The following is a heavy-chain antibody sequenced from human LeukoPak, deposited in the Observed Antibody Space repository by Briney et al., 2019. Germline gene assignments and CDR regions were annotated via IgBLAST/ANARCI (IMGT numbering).Heavy chain of an antibody. V-gene: IGHV3-23*01. D-gene: IGHD2-2*01. CDR1: GFTFSSYA. J-gene: IGHJ4*02. CDR3: AKVRFCSGTSCYYFDY. CDR2: IDGSGGRT. Sequence: SGGSLRPSCAASGFTFSSYAMSWVRQAPGKGPEWVSVIDGSGGRTFYADSVKGRFTISRDNSKNTLYLQMNSLRAEDTAVYYCAKVRFCSGTSCYYFDYWGQGTLVTVSS.